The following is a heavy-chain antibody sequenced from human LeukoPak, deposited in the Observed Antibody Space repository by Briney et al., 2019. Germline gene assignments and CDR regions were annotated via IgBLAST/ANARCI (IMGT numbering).Heavy chain of an antibody. CDR2: IIPILGIA. Sequence: VASVKVSCKASGGTFSSYAISWVRQAPGQGLEWLGRIIPILGIANYAQKFQGRVTITADKSTSTAYMELSSLRSEDTAVYYCARSEDYYDSSGALGHWGQGTLVTVSS. J-gene: IGHJ4*02. V-gene: IGHV1-69*04. CDR3: ARSEDYYDSSGALGH. D-gene: IGHD3-22*01. CDR1: GGTFSSYA.